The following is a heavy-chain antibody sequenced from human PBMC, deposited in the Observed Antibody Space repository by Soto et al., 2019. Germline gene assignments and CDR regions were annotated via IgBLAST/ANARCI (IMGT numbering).Heavy chain of an antibody. V-gene: IGHV4-30-4*01. Sequence: QVQLQESGPGLVKPSQTLSLTCTVSGGSISSGDYYWSWIRQPPGKGLEWIGYIYYSGSTYYNPSLKSRVTISVDTSKTQFSLKLSSVTAADTAVYYCARGGYCSGGSCYSAVWFDPWGQGTLVTVSS. CDR3: ARGGYCSGGSCYSAVWFDP. J-gene: IGHJ5*02. D-gene: IGHD2-15*01. CDR1: GGSISSGDYY. CDR2: IYYSGST.